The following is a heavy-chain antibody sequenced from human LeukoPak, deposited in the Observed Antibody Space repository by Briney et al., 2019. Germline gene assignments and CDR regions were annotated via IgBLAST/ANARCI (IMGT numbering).Heavy chain of an antibody. J-gene: IGHJ3*02. D-gene: IGHD2-15*01. Sequence: SVKVSCKASGGTFSSYAISWVRQAPGQGLEWMGGIIPIFGTANYAQKLQGRVTMTTDTSTSTAYMELRSLRSDDTAVYYCARDHGGTYCSGGSCYDPNDAFDIWGQGTMVTVSP. CDR1: GGTFSSYA. V-gene: IGHV1-69*05. CDR3: ARDHGGTYCSGGSCYDPNDAFDI. CDR2: IIPIFGTA.